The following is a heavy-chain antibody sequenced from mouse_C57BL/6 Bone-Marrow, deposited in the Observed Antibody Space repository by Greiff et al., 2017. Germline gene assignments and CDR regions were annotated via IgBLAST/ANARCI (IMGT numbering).Heavy chain of an antibody. J-gene: IGHJ2*01. CDR2: SRNKANDYTT. Sequence: EVKLVESGGGLVQSGRSLRLSCATSGFTFSDFYMEWVRQAPGKGLEWIAASRNKANDYTTEYSASVKGRFIVSRDTSQSILYLQMNALRAEDTAIYYCARAVDGYDYFDYWGQGTTLTVSS. V-gene: IGHV7-1*01. D-gene: IGHD2-2*01. CDR3: ARAVDGYDYFDY. CDR1: GFTFSDFY.